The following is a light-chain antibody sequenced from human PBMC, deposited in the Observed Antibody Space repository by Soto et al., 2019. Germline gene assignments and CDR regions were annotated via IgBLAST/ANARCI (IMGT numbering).Light chain of an antibody. V-gene: IGLV2-14*03. CDR3: ASHPDTNTHVV. CDR1: SSDVGDYDF. J-gene: IGLJ2*01. CDR2: DVI. Sequence: QSVLTQPASVSGSPGQSITISCTGTSSDVGDYDFVSWYQHHPGKAPKLIIYDVINRPSGVSNRFSGSKSGNTASLTISGLQAEDEADYYCASHPDTNTHVVFGGGTKLTVL.